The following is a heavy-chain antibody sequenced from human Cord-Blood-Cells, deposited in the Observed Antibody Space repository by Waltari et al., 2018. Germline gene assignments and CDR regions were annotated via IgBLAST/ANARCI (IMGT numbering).Heavy chain of an antibody. CDR1: GGSFSGYY. CDR3: VRDRTGRQLLWFGESPYYFDY. D-gene: IGHD3-10*01. CDR2: INHSGST. Sequence: QVQLQQWGAGLLKPSETLSLTCAVYGGSFSGYYWSWIRQTPGKGLEWIGEINHSGSTTTNPSPSSRVTISVDTSKNQFSLKLSSVTAADTAVYYCVRDRTGRQLLWFGESPYYFDYWGQGTLVTVSS. J-gene: IGHJ4*02. V-gene: IGHV4-34*01.